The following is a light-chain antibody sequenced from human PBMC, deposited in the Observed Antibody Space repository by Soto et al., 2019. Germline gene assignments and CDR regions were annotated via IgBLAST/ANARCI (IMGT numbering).Light chain of an antibody. CDR3: QQYGSSPIT. Sequence: EIVLTQSPGTLSLSPGERATLSCRASQSVSANYLAWYQQKPGQAPRLLMYGASSRDTGIPDRFSGSGSGTDFTLTISRLEPEEFAVYYCQQYGSSPITFGQGTRLEIK. J-gene: IGKJ5*01. CDR2: GAS. V-gene: IGKV3-20*01. CDR1: QSVSANY.